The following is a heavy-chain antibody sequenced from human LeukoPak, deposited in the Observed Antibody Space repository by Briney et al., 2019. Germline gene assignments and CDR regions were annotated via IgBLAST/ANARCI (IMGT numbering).Heavy chain of an antibody. V-gene: IGHV4-59*01. Sequence: PSETLSLTCTVSGGSISSYYWSWIRQPPGKGLEWIGYIYNSGSTNYNPSLKSRVTISVDTSKNQFSLKLSSVTAADTAIYYCARSVFSRYYFDYWGQGTLVTVSS. CDR1: GGSISSYY. CDR2: IYNSGST. CDR3: ARSVFSRYYFDY. D-gene: IGHD1-14*01. J-gene: IGHJ4*02.